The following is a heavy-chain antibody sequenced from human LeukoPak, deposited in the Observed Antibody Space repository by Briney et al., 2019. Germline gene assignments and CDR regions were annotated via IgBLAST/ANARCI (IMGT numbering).Heavy chain of an antibody. V-gene: IGHV3-15*01. CDR3: TTDDPAPYYYDSSDAFDI. Sequence: GGSLRLSCAASGFTFSNAWMSWVRQASGKGLEWVGRIKSKTDGGTTDYAAPVKGRFTISRDDSKNTLYLQMNSLKTEDTAVYYCTTDDPAPYYYDSSDAFDIWGQGTMVTVSS. D-gene: IGHD3-22*01. CDR2: IKSKTDGGTT. J-gene: IGHJ3*02. CDR1: GFTFSNAW.